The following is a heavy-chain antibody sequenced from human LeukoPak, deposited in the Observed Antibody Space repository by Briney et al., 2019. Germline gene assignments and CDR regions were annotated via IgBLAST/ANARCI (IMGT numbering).Heavy chain of an antibody. CDR2: MNPNSGNT. D-gene: IGHD3-3*01. J-gene: IGHJ6*02. Sequence: ASVKVSCKASGYTFTSYDINWVRQATGQGLEWMGWMNPNSGNTGYAQKFQGRVTMTRNTSISTAYMELSSLRSEDTAVYYCARGRTFGVVTNNYYDGMDVWGQGTTVTVSS. CDR1: GYTFTSYD. CDR3: ARGRTFGVVTNNYYDGMDV. V-gene: IGHV1-8*01.